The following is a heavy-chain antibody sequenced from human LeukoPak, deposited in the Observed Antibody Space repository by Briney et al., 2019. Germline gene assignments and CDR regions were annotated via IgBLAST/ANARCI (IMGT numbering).Heavy chain of an antibody. CDR1: GYTFTDYY. Sequence: GASVKVSCKTSGYTFTDYYMQWVRQAPGQGLEWMGWINPNSGGTNYAQKFQGRVSMTRDTSISTAYMELSSLRSDDTAVYYCARGGNLAARPFDYWGKGTLVTVSS. D-gene: IGHD6-6*01. V-gene: IGHV1-2*02. CDR2: INPNSGGT. CDR3: ARGGNLAARPFDY. J-gene: IGHJ4*02.